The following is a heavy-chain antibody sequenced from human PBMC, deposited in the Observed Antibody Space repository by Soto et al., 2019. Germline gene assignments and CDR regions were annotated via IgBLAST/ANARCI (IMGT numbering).Heavy chain of an antibody. Sequence: QVQLVQSGAEVKKPGASVTVSCKTSGYTFSNYGINWVRQAPGQGLEWMGWISGYNGNTNYAQTVQGRVTMTTDTSTGTVYLELMSLKSDDTAIYYCSRFIMVGGLFDPNYYHGMDVWCQGTTVTVSS. CDR1: GYTFSNYG. V-gene: IGHV1-18*01. D-gene: IGHD3-10*01. J-gene: IGHJ6*02. CDR2: ISGYNGNT. CDR3: SRFIMVGGLFDPNYYHGMDV.